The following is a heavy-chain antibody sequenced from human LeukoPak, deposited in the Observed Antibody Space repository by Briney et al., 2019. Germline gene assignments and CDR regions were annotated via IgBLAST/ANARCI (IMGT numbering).Heavy chain of an antibody. CDR2: VSGSGGST. V-gene: IGHV3-23*01. CDR1: GFTFSSYA. CDR3: AKDDDSSGYGY. Sequence: GGSLRLSCAASGFTFSSYAMSWVRQAPGKGLEWVSAVSGSGGSTYYADSVKGRFTISRDNSKNTLYLQMNSLRAEDTAVYYCAKDDDSSGYGYWGQGTLVTVSS. J-gene: IGHJ4*02. D-gene: IGHD3-22*01.